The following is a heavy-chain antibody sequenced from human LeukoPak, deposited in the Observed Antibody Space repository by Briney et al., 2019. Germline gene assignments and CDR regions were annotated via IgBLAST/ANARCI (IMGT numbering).Heavy chain of an antibody. CDR1: GFTFSRHW. J-gene: IGHJ4*02. CDR2: ISGSGGST. Sequence: GGSLRLSCSASGFTFSRHWMSWVRQAPGKGLEWVSAISGSGGSTYYADSMTGRFTISRDNSKNTLYLQMNSLRAEDTAVYYCAKVNGVRSFRPERLHYFDYWGQGTLVTVSS. CDR3: AKVNGVRSFRPERLHYFDY. D-gene: IGHD1-1*01. V-gene: IGHV3-23*01.